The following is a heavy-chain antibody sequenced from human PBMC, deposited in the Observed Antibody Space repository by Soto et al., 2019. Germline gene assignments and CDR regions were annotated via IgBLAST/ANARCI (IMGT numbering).Heavy chain of an antibody. CDR3: TREASSWGFAFDL. CDR1: GFTFSHYA. Sequence: EVQLLESGGGLVQPGGSLRLSCAASGFTFSHYAMSWVRQAPGKGLQWVSTIFGSGAPTHYADSVKGRFGISRDNSNNMLFLEMNSLKDADTAVYYCTREASSWGFAFDLWGQGTRVAVSS. V-gene: IGHV3-23*01. D-gene: IGHD3-16*01. J-gene: IGHJ3*01. CDR2: IFGSGAPT.